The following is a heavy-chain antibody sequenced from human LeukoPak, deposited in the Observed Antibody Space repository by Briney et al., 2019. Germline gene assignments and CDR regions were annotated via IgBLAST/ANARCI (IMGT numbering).Heavy chain of an antibody. CDR1: GGSISSYY. J-gene: IGHJ6*02. V-gene: IGHV4-59*01. CDR2: IYYSGST. Sequence: SETLSLTCTVSGGSISSYYWSWIRQPPGKGLEWIGYIYYSGSTNYNPSLKSRVTISVDTSKNQFSLKLSSVTAADTAVHYCARRLYYYYGMDVWGQGTTVTVSS. D-gene: IGHD4-11*01. CDR3: ARRLYYYYGMDV.